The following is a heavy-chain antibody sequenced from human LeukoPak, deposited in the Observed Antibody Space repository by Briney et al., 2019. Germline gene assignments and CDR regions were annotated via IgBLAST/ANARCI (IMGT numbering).Heavy chain of an antibody. CDR1: GFTFSNAW. D-gene: IGHD3-22*01. CDR2: IKSKTDAGTT. V-gene: IGHV3-15*01. Sequence: GGSLRLSCAASGFTFSNAWMSWVRQAPGKGLEWVGRIKSKTDAGTTDYAAPVKGRFTISRDDSKNTVYLQMNSLKTEDTAVNYCLTDENYYDSSGYHYFDYWGQGTLVTVSS. J-gene: IGHJ4*02. CDR3: LTDENYYDSSGYHYFDY.